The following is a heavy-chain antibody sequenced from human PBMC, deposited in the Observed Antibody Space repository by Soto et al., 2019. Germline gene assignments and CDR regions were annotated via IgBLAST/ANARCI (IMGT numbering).Heavy chain of an antibody. D-gene: IGHD3-10*01. CDR3: AGGGSGSYDY. V-gene: IGHV4-30-2*01. J-gene: IGHJ4*02. CDR2: IYHSGST. CDR1: GGSISSGGYS. Sequence: QLQLQESGSGLVKPSQTLSLTCAVSGGSISSGGYSWSWIRQPPGKGLEWIGYIYHSGSTYYNPSVGSRFTIAVDRYNNPFSLQLSSVTAADTAVYYCAGGGSGSYDYWGQGTLVTVSS.